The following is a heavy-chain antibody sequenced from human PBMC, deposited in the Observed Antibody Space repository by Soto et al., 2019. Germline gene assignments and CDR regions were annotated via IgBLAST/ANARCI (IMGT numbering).Heavy chain of an antibody. V-gene: IGHV4-30-4*01. CDR2: IFYSGST. CDR3: ARNRVTQSDY. D-gene: IGHD2-21*02. J-gene: IGHJ4*02. CDR1: GGSISSGDYY. Sequence: QVQLQESGPGLVKPSQTLSLTCTVSGGSISSGDYYWSWIRQPPGKGLEWMGYIFYSGSTYYNPSLXKXVXIXXDTSKNQFSLKLSSVTAADTAVYYCARNRVTQSDYWGQGTLVTVSS.